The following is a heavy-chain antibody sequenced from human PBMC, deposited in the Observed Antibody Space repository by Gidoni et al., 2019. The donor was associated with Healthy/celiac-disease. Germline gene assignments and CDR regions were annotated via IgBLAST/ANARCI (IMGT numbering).Heavy chain of an antibody. CDR1: GFTFSRHG. V-gene: IGHV3-30*02. Sequence: QVQLVESGGGVVQPGGSLRLSRAASGFTFSRHGRHWVRQAPGKGLGWVAFIRYDGSNKYYADSVKGRFTIARDNSKNTLYLQMNSLRAEDTAVYYCAKDDGWNYSYYYYYGMDVWGQGTTVTVSS. CDR2: IRYDGSNK. J-gene: IGHJ6*02. D-gene: IGHD1-7*01. CDR3: AKDDGWNYSYYYYYGMDV.